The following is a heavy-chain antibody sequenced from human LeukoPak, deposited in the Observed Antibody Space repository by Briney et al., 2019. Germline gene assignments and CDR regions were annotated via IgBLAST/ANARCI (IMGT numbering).Heavy chain of an antibody. CDR3: AKVKHCSGGSCRQYYFDY. D-gene: IGHD2-15*01. CDR1: GFTFSSYA. J-gene: IGHJ4*02. Sequence: PGGSLRLSCAASGFTFSSYAMSWVRQAPGKGLEWVSAISGSGGSTYYADSVKGRFTISRDNSKNTLYLQMNSLRAEDTAVYYCAKVKHCSGGSCRQYYFDYWGQGTLVTVSS. CDR2: ISGSGGST. V-gene: IGHV3-23*01.